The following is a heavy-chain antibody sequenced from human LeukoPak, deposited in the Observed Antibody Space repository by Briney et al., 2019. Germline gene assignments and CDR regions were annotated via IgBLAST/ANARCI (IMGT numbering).Heavy chain of an antibody. CDR2: ISGSGGGT. CDR1: GFTFSSSG. Sequence: GGSLRLSCAASGFTFSSSGMSWVRQAPGKGLEWVSGISGSGGGTYYADSVKGRFTISRDNSKNTLYLQMNSLRAEDTAVYYCAKDIGSYYDYWGQGILVTVSS. J-gene: IGHJ4*02. D-gene: IGHD3-10*01. V-gene: IGHV3-23*01. CDR3: AKDIGSYYDY.